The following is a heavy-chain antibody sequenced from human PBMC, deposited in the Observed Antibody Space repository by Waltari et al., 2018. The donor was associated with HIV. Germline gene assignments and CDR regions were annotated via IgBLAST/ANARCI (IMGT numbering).Heavy chain of an antibody. CDR2: INHSGST. J-gene: IGHJ4*02. CDR1: GGSFSGYY. Sequence: QVQLQQWGAGLLKPSETLSLTCAVHGGSFSGYYWSWIRQPPGKGLEWIGEINHSGSTNYNPSLKSRVTISVDTSKNQFSLKLSSVTAADTAVYYCARRGRYYDSSGWYWGQGTLVTVSS. D-gene: IGHD3-22*01. CDR3: ARRGRYYDSSGWY. V-gene: IGHV4-34*01.